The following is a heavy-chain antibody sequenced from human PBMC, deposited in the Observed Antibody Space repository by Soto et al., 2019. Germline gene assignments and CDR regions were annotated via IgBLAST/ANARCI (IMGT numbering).Heavy chain of an antibody. CDR3: ATDASRTFSNTYHNDY. CDR2: LNPNSGGT. CDR1: GYIFSGYY. Sequence: QVLLVQSGAEVKMPGASVKVSCKASGYIFSGYYIHWVRQAPGQGLEWMGWLNPNSGGTNYAQKFQYRVIMTRDTSISTAYMDLSRLRSDDTVVYYSATDASRTFSNTYHNDYWSQGTLVTVSS. D-gene: IGHD3-3*02. J-gene: IGHJ4*02. V-gene: IGHV1-2*02.